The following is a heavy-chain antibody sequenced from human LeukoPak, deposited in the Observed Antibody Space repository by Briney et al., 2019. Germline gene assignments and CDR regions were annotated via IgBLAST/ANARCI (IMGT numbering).Heavy chain of an antibody. J-gene: IGHJ4*02. V-gene: IGHV3-43D*03. CDR3: ARETYCGGDCQNAYFDY. CDR1: GFTFDDYA. Sequence: GGALRLSCAASGFTFDDYAMHWVRQAAGKGLEWVSLISWDGGSSYYADSGKGRFTISRDNSKKSLYLQMNSLRAEDTALYYCARETYCGGDCQNAYFDYWGQGTLVTVSS. D-gene: IGHD2-21*01. CDR2: ISWDGGSS.